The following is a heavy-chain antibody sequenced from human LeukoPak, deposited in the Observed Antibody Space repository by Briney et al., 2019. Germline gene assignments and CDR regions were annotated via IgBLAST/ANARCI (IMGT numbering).Heavy chain of an antibody. Sequence: GGSLRLSCAASGFTFSNAWMSWVRQAPGKGLEWVGRIKSKTDGGTTDYAAPVKGRFTISRDDSKNTLYLQMNSLKTEDTAVYYCTTEVVKLELRGTVDYWGQGTLVTVSS. V-gene: IGHV3-15*01. CDR1: GFTFSNAW. D-gene: IGHD1-7*01. J-gene: IGHJ4*02. CDR3: TTEVVKLELRGTVDY. CDR2: IKSKTDGGTT.